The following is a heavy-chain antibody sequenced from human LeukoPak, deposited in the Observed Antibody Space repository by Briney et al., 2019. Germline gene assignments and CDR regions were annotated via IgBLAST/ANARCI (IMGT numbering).Heavy chain of an antibody. J-gene: IGHJ4*02. CDR1: GFTFSSYA. Sequence: GGSLRLSCAASGFTFSSYAMHWVRQAPGKGLEYVSAISSNGGSTYYANSVKGRFTISRDNSKNTLYLQMGSLRAEDMAVYYCASSLSKQQLVLAYWGQGTLVTVSS. D-gene: IGHD6-13*01. V-gene: IGHV3-64*01. CDR2: ISSNGGST. CDR3: ASSLSKQQLVLAY.